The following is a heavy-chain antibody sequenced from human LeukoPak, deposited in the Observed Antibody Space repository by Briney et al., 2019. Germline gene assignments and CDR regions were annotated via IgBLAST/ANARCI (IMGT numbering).Heavy chain of an antibody. D-gene: IGHD3-22*01. V-gene: IGHV3-30*03. CDR3: VPYYYDSSGYYDFDY. CDR1: GFIFSNYG. CDR2: ISHDDTGE. Sequence: GSLRLSCAASGFIFSNYGMHWVRQAPGKGLEWVAVISHDDTGEWYADSVQGRFTISRDNSKNTLSLQMNSLRAEDTAVYYCVPYYYDSSGYYDFDYWGQGTLVTVSS. J-gene: IGHJ4*02.